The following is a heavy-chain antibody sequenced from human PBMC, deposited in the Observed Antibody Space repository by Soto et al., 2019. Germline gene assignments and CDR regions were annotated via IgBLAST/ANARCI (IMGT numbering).Heavy chain of an antibody. CDR2: ITDSGDDT. Sequence: EVQLLESGGGLVQPGGSLRLSCAASGFTFNNYAMGWVRQAPGKGPEWVSAITDSGDDTYYIDSVKGRFTISRDNSKSTLYLQMNSLRAEDTAIYYCAKLGSSSWSPHYYFDYWGQGTLVTVSS. CDR1: GFTFNNYA. V-gene: IGHV3-23*01. J-gene: IGHJ4*02. CDR3: AKLGSSSWSPHYYFDY. D-gene: IGHD2-2*01.